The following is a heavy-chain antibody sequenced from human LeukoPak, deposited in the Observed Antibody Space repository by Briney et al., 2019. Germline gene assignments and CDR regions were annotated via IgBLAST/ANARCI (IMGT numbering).Heavy chain of an antibody. J-gene: IGHJ4*02. CDR3: ARGRSAVVPAATFDY. CDR2: IYTSGST. CDR1: GGSISSGSYY. V-gene: IGHV4-61*02. Sequence: SETLSLTCTVSGGSISSGSYYWSWIRQPAGKGLEWIGRIYTSGSTNYNPSLKSRVTISVDTSKNQFSLKLSSVTAADTAVYYCARGRSAVVPAATFDYWGQGTLVTVSS. D-gene: IGHD2-2*01.